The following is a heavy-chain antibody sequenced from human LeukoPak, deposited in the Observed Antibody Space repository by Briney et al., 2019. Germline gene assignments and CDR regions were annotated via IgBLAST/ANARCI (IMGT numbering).Heavy chain of an antibody. D-gene: IGHD2-2*02. Sequence: GGSLRLSCAASGFTFSSYSMNWVRQAPGKGLEWVSSISSSSSYIYYADSVKGRFTISRDNAKSSLYLQMNSLRAEDTAVYYCARDPEYPGWFDPWGQGTLVTVSS. J-gene: IGHJ5*02. CDR2: ISSSSSYI. CDR1: GFTFSSYS. V-gene: IGHV3-21*01. CDR3: ARDPEYPGWFDP.